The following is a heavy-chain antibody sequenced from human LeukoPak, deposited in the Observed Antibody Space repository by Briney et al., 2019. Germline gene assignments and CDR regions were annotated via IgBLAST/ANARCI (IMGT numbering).Heavy chain of an antibody. D-gene: IGHD2-2*03. CDR1: GYTFTSYG. Sequence: ASVKVPCKASGYTFTSYGISWVRQAPGQGLEWMGWISAYSGNTNYAQKLQGRVTMTTDTSTSTAYMELRSLRSDDTAVYYCARNGYCSSTSCYGVGWFDPWGQGTLVTVSS. CDR3: ARNGYCSSTSCYGVGWFDP. J-gene: IGHJ5*02. V-gene: IGHV1-18*01. CDR2: ISAYSGNT.